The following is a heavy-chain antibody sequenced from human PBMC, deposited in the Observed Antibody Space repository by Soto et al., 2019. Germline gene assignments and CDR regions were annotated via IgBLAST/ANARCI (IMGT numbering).Heavy chain of an antibody. D-gene: IGHD4-4*01. J-gene: IGHJ6*02. CDR3: ARDGNSIIYYYYYYGMDV. CDR1: GFTFSSYA. V-gene: IGHV3-30-3*01. Sequence: QVQLVESGGGVVQPGRSLRLSCAASGFTFSSYAMHWVRQAPGKGLEWVAVISYDGSNKYYADSVKGRFTISRDNSKNTLYLQMNSLRAEDTAVYYCARDGNSIIYYYYYYGMDVWGQGTTVTVSS. CDR2: ISYDGSNK.